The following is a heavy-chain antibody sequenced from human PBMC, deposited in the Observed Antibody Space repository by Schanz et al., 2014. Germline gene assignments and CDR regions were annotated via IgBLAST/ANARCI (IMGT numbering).Heavy chain of an antibody. V-gene: IGHV1-69*02. CDR1: GDTFRSYT. CDR3: ARTGYDPSLTH. Sequence: QVPLVQSGAEVKKPGSSVKVSCKASGDTFRSYTINWVRHAPGQGLEWMGRIIPSTGIANYAQKFQGRVTFTADKSTSTAFLEVNSLRSEDTAVYYCARTGYDPSLTHWGQGTLVTVSS. CDR2: IIPSTGIA. D-gene: IGHD5-12*01. J-gene: IGHJ4*02.